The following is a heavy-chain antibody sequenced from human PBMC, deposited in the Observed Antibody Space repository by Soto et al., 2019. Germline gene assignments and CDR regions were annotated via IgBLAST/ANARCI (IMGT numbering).Heavy chain of an antibody. J-gene: IGHJ6*02. D-gene: IGHD3-3*01. CDR2: INHSGGT. CDR3: ARGFTGLRFLEWLLNGMDV. Sequence: SETLSLTCAVYGGSFSGYYWSWIRQPPGKGLEWIGEINHSGGTNYNPSLKSRVTISVDTSKNQFSLKLSSVTAADTAVYYCARGFTGLRFLEWLLNGMDVWGQGTTVTVSS. V-gene: IGHV4-34*01. CDR1: GGSFSGYY.